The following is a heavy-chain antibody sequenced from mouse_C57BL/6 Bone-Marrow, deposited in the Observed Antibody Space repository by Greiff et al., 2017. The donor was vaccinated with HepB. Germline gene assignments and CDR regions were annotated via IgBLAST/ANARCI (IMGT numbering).Heavy chain of an antibody. D-gene: IGHD1-2*01. CDR2: ISSGSSTI. V-gene: IGHV5-17*01. Sequence: EVKLMESGGGLVKPGGSLKLSCAASGFTFSDYGMHWVRQAPEKGLEWVAYISSGSSTIYYADTVKGRFTISRDNAKNTLFLQMTSLRSEDTAMYYCARLDYYGSWYWGQGTLVTVSA. CDR1: GFTFSDYG. J-gene: IGHJ3*01. CDR3: ARLDYYGSWY.